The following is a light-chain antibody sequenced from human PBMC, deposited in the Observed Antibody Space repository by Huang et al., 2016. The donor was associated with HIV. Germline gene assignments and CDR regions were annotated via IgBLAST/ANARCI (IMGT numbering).Light chain of an antibody. V-gene: IGKV1-39*01. Sequence: DILLTQSPFSMSASVGDRVTITCRASQNINTYLNWYKQKPGKAPNLLIHSASTLLTGVPSRFSGSGSGTDFTLTVNSLQPEDSATYYCQQGYSALITFGQGTRL. CDR1: QNINTY. J-gene: IGKJ5*01. CDR3: QQGYSALIT. CDR2: SAS.